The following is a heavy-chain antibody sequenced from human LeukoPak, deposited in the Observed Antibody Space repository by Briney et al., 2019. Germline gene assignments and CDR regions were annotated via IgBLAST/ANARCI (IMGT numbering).Heavy chain of an antibody. V-gene: IGHV4-39*01. CDR1: GGSISGSSYY. J-gene: IGHJ5*02. CDR3: APAAPPRYSGYVWGWFDP. CDR2: IYYSGST. Sequence: SETLSLTCTVSGGSISGSSYYWGWIRQPPGKGLEWVGSIYYSGSTYYNPSLKSRVTISVDTSKNQFSLKLSSVTAADTAVYYCAPAAPPRYSGYVWGWFDPWGQGTLVTVSS. D-gene: IGHD5-12*01.